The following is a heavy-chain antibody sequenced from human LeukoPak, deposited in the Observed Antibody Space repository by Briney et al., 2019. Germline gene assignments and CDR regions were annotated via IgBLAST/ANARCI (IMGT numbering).Heavy chain of an antibody. CDR1: GFTVSSNY. V-gene: IGHV3-66*01. Sequence: GGSLRLSCAASGFTVSSNYISWVRQAPGKGLDSVSVIYSGGSTYYADSVKGRFTISRDNSKNTLYLQMNSLRAEDTAVYYCARGCGGDCYGGIGEFDYWGQGTLVTVSS. CDR3: ARGCGGDCYGGIGEFDY. CDR2: IYSGGST. D-gene: IGHD2-21*02. J-gene: IGHJ4*02.